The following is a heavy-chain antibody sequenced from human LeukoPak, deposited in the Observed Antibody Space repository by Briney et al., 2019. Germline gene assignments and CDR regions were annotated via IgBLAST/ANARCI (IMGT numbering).Heavy chain of an antibody. CDR2: ISGSGGST. CDR1: GFTFSSYA. Sequence: PGGSLRLSCAASGFTFSSYAMSWVRQAPGKGLEWVSAISGSGGSTNYADSVKGRFTISRDNAKNSLYLQMNSLRAEDTAVYYCARDKTDYSSYDYWGQGTLVTVSS. V-gene: IGHV3-23*01. D-gene: IGHD4-11*01. J-gene: IGHJ4*02. CDR3: ARDKTDYSSYDY.